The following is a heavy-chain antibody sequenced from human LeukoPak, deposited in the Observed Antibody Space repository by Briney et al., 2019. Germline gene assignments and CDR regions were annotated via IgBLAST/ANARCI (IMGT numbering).Heavy chain of an antibody. D-gene: IGHD3-22*01. CDR2: ISNSGDST. CDR1: GFTFSNYA. CDR3: AKRRPYYDSSGYLDY. J-gene: IGHJ4*02. Sequence: HAGGSLRLSCAASGFTFSNYAMSWVRQAPGKGLEWVSGISNSGDSTYYADSVKGRFTISRDNSKNTLYLQMNTLRAEDTAVYYCAKRRPYYDSSGYLDYWGQGTLVTVSS. V-gene: IGHV3-23*01.